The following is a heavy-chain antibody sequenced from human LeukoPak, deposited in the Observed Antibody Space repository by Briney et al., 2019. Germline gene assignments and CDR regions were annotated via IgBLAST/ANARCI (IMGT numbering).Heavy chain of an antibody. CDR3: AKDRSIAAAGYWFDP. D-gene: IGHD6-13*01. CDR2: ISGSGGST. Sequence: GGSLRLSCAASGFTFSSYAMGWVRQAPGKGLEWVSAISGSGGSTYYADSVKGRFTISRDNSKNTLYLQMNSLRAEDTAVYYCAKDRSIAAAGYWFDPWGQGTLVTVSS. CDR1: GFTFSSYA. J-gene: IGHJ5*02. V-gene: IGHV3-23*01.